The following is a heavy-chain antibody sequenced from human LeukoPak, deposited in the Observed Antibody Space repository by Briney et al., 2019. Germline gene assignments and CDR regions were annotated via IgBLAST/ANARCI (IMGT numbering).Heavy chain of an antibody. V-gene: IGHV1-69*13. J-gene: IGHJ4*02. CDR3: ARDSPDYSSGWYAVGY. CDR2: IIPIFGTA. CDR1: GGTFSSYA. Sequence: SVKVSCKASGGTFSSYAISWVRQAPGQGLEWMGGIIPIFGTANYAQKFQGRVTITADESTSTAYMELSSLRSEDTAVYYCARDSPDYSSGWYAVGYWGQGTLVTVSS. D-gene: IGHD6-19*01.